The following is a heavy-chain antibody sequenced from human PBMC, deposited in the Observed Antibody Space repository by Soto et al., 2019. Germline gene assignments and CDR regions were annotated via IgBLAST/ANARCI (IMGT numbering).Heavy chain of an antibody. J-gene: IGHJ4*02. CDR2: IYYSGST. CDR1: GGSISSSSYY. CDR3: ARGSSFWSGYFSDYFDY. V-gene: IGHV4-30-4*08. D-gene: IGHD3-3*01. Sequence: SETLSLTCTVSGGSISSSSYYWGWIRQPPGKGLEWIGYIYYSGSTYYNPSLKSRVTISVDTSKNQFSLKLSSVTAADTAVYYCARGSSFWSGYFSDYFDYWGQGTLVTVSS.